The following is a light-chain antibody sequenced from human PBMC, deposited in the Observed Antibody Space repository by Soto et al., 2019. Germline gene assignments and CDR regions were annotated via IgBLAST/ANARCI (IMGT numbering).Light chain of an antibody. V-gene: IGKV1-39*01. CDR1: QSISNF. CDR3: QQSYSTPFT. J-gene: IGKJ4*01. CDR2: AAS. Sequence: DIPMTQSPSSLSASVGDRVTITCRASQSISNFLNWYQQKPGNAPKLLIYAASSLQSGVPSRFSGSGSGTNLTLTINSLQPEDVATYYCQQSYSTPFTFGGGTKVEI.